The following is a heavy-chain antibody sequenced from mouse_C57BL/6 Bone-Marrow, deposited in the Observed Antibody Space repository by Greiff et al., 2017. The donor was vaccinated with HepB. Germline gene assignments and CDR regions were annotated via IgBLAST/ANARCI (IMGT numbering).Heavy chain of an antibody. J-gene: IGHJ2*01. Sequence: QVQLKESEAELVKPGASVKISCKASGYAFSSYWMNWVKQRPGKGLEWIGQIYPGDGDTNYNGKFKGKATLTADKSSSTAYMQLSSLTSEDSAVYFCARWEFITTGYFDYWGQGTTLTVSS. V-gene: IGHV1-80*01. CDR2: IYPGDGDT. D-gene: IGHD1-1*01. CDR3: ARWEFITTGYFDY. CDR1: GYAFSSYW.